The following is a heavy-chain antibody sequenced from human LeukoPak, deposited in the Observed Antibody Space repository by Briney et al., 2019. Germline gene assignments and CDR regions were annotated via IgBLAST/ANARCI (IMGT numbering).Heavy chain of an antibody. V-gene: IGHV1-2*02. D-gene: IGHD3-10*01. CDR3: ATSPRFRSGK. Sequence: ASVKVSCKGSGYRFTDYSIYWVRQAPGHGLECLGWINPNSGGPDYAQKFQGRVTMTRDTSLNTAYMELGDLRSDDTAVYYCATSPRFRSGKWGQGTLVTVSS. CDR2: INPNSGGP. J-gene: IGHJ4*02. CDR1: GYRFTDYS.